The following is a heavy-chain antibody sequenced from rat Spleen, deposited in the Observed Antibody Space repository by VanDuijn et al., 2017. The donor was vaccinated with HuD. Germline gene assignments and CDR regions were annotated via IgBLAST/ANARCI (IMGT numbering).Heavy chain of an antibody. CDR1: GFSLSNYG. Sequence: QVQLKESGPDLVQPSQTLSLTCTVSGFSLSNYGVIWVRQPPGKGLDWMGVVWSDGDTSYNSSLTSRLSISRDTSKSQVFLSMSSLQTEDTATYYCARAGSAAISLGNWFAYWGQGTLVTVSS. CDR3: ARAGSAAISLGNWFAY. J-gene: IGHJ3*01. D-gene: IGHD1-2*01. V-gene: IGHV2-32*01. CDR2: VWSDGDT.